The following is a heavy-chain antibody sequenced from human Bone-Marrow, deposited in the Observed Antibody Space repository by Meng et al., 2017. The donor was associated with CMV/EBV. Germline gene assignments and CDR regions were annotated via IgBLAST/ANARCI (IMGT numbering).Heavy chain of an antibody. CDR2: IYSGGST. CDR3: ARDRGLHGWLDP. D-gene: IGHD3-10*01. Sequence: GESLKISCAASGFTVSSNYMSWVRQAPGKGLEWVSVIYSGGSTYYADSVKGRFTISRDNSKNTLYLQMSSLTTEDTAVYYCARDRGLHGWLDPWGQGTLVTVSS. V-gene: IGHV3-53*01. J-gene: IGHJ5*02. CDR1: GFTVSSNY.